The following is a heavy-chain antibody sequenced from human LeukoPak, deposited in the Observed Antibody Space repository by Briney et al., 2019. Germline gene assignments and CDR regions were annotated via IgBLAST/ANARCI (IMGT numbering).Heavy chain of an antibody. V-gene: IGHV3-21*01. D-gene: IGHD3-9*01. CDR1: GFTFSSYS. J-gene: IGHJ4*02. Sequence: GGSLRLSCAASGFTFSSYSMNWVRQAPGKGLEWVSSISSSSSYIYYADSVKGRFTISRDNAKNSLYLQMNSLRAEDTAVYYCARDPPYYDILTGYYRPGNYFDYWGQGTLVTVSS. CDR2: ISSSSSYI. CDR3: ARDPPYYDILTGYYRPGNYFDY.